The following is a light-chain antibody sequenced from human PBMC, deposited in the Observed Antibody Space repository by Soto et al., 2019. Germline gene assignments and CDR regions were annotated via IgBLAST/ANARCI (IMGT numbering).Light chain of an antibody. CDR2: AAS. J-gene: IGKJ1*01. CDR3: QQSYTTPWT. Sequence: DIRMTHSTSSLSVSVADGVTITCRASDTLNNYLICYQQKPGRAPKLLIHAASTLQSGVPSRFSGSGSGTDFTLTISSRQPEDFATYSCQQSYTTPWTFGLGTRVEI. V-gene: IGKV1-39*01. CDR1: DTLNNY.